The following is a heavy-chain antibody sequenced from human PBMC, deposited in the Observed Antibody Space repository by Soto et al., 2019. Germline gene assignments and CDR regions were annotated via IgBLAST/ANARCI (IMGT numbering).Heavy chain of an antibody. J-gene: IGHJ4*02. D-gene: IGHD6-13*01. V-gene: IGHV3-23*01. CDR2: ISGSGGST. CDR3: AKGPYRAAAGTALDY. CDR1: GFTFSSYA. Sequence: GGSLRLSCAASGFTFSSYAMSWVRQAPGTGLEWVSAISGSGGSTYYADSVKGRFTISRDNSKNTLYLQMNSLRAEDTAVYYCAKGPYRAAAGTALDYWGQGTLVTVSS.